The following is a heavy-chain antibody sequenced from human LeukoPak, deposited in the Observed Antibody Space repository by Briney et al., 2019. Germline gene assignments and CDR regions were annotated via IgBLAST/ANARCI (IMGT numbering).Heavy chain of an antibody. J-gene: IGHJ4*02. CDR2: IKEDGSEK. CDR1: RFTFSRYW. Sequence: GGALRLSCAASRFTFSRYWMSWVRQAPGEGLEWLANIKEDGSEKYYVDSVKGRFTISRDNAKNSLYLQMNSLRAEDTAVYYCARHNMGYFDYWGQGTLVTVSS. CDR3: ARHNMGYFDY. V-gene: IGHV3-7*01. D-gene: IGHD3-10*01.